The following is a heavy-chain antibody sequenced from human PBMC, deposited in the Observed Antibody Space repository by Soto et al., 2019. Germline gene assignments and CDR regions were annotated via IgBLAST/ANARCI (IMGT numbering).Heavy chain of an antibody. Sequence: QVHLVQSGVEVKTPGASVKVSCQASGYTFFTYDISWVRQAPGQGVEWMGWISTYSGDTKYAQKFQGRVTMTTDTSKTTAYLELRSLRSDDTAVYYCARHHGPTTSENWFDPWGQGTLVTVSS. J-gene: IGHJ5*02. CDR3: ARHHGPTTSENWFDP. V-gene: IGHV1-18*01. D-gene: IGHD5-12*01. CDR1: GYTFFTYD. CDR2: ISTYSGDT.